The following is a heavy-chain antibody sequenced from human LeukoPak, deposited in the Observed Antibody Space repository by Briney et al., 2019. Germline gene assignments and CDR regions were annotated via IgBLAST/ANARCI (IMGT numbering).Heavy chain of an antibody. D-gene: IGHD3-22*01. CDR1: GFTFSSYA. J-gene: IGHJ3*02. CDR3: AKNREYYDSSGYPDAFDI. V-gene: IGHV3-23*01. CDR2: ISGSGGST. Sequence: GGSLRLSCAASGFTFSSYAMSWVRQAPRKGLEWVSAISGSGGSTYYADSVKGRFTISKDSSKNTLYLQMNSLRAEDTAVYYCAKNREYYDSSGYPDAFDIWGQGTMVTVSS.